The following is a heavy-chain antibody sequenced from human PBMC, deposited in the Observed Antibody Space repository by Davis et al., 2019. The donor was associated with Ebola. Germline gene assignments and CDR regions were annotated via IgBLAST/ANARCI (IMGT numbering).Heavy chain of an antibody. J-gene: IGHJ5*02. Sequence: GGSLRLSCAASGFTFSDYYMSWIRQAPGKGLEWVSYISSSGSTIYYADSVKGRFTISRDNAKNSLYLQMNSLRAEDTAVYYCARDLSSTSLNWFDPWGQGTLVTVSS. D-gene: IGHD2-2*01. CDR2: ISSSGSTI. V-gene: IGHV3-11*04. CDR1: GFTFSDYY. CDR3: ARDLSSTSLNWFDP.